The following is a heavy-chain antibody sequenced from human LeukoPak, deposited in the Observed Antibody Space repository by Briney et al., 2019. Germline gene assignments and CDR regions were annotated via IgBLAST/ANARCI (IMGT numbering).Heavy chain of an antibody. D-gene: IGHD3-22*01. Sequence: ASVKVSCKASGYTFTSYYMHWVRQAPGQGLEWMGIINPSGGSTSYAQKFQGRVTMTRDMSTSTVYMELSSLRSEVTAVYYCARAAETMIVVVPFDYWGQGTLVTVSS. CDR2: INPSGGST. V-gene: IGHV1-46*01. CDR3: ARAAETMIVVVPFDY. CDR1: GYTFTSYY. J-gene: IGHJ4*02.